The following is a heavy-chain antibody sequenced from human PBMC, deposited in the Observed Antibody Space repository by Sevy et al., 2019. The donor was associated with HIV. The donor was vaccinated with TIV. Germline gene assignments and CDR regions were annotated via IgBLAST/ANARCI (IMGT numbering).Heavy chain of an antibody. CDR2: TRYDGTTK. V-gene: IGHV3-30*02. J-gene: IGHJ3*02. Sequence: GGSLRLSCAASGFTFRSYGMYWVRQAPGKGLEWVAFTRYDGTTKYYADSVKGRFTISRDNSKNTVYLQMNSLRVEDTAVYYCAKGLGMVQGALLSDDIWGQGTMVTVSS. CDR3: AKGLGMVQGALLSDDI. CDR1: GFTFRSYG. D-gene: IGHD3-10*01.